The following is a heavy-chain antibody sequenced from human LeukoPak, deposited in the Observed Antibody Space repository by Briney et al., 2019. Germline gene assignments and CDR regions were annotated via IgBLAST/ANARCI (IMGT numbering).Heavy chain of an antibody. D-gene: IGHD2-2*01. CDR1: GFTFSSYA. CDR3: ARDRKGYCSSTSCPTDFDY. J-gene: IGHJ4*02. V-gene: IGHV3-30-3*01. Sequence: GGSLRLSCAASGFTFSSYAMHWVRQAPGKGLEWVAVISYDGSNKYYADSVKGRFTISRDNAKNSLYLQMNSLRAEDTAVYYCARDRKGYCSSTSCPTDFDYWGQGTLVTVSS. CDR2: ISYDGSNK.